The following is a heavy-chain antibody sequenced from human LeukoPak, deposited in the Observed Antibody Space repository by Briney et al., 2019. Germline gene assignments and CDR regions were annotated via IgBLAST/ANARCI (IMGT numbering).Heavy chain of an antibody. CDR2: IYTSGST. CDR3: ASYSYGTGSRDY. D-gene: IGHD1-7*01. CDR1: GGSISSSSYY. V-gene: IGHV4-61*02. J-gene: IGHJ4*02. Sequence: SETLSLTCTVSGGSISSSSYYWGWIRQPPGKGLEWIGRIYTSGSTNYNPSLKSRVTISVDTSKNQFSLKLSSVTAADTAVYYCASYSYGTGSRDYWGQGTLVTVSS.